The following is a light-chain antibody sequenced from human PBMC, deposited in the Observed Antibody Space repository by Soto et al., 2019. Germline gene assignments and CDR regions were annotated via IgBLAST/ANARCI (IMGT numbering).Light chain of an antibody. CDR1: QSISSY. Sequence: EIVLTQSPATLSLSPGERATLSCRAGQSISSYLAWYQQKPGQAPRLLIYDASSRATGIPARFSGSGSGTDFTLTISSLEPDDFAVYYCQQGGAFGPGTKVDIK. J-gene: IGKJ3*01. CDR3: QQGGA. CDR2: DAS. V-gene: IGKV3-11*01.